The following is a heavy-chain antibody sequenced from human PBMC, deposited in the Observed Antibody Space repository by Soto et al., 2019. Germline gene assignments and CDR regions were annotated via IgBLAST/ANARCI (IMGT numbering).Heavy chain of an antibody. D-gene: IGHD3-9*01. CDR2: IYYSGST. CDR1: GGSISSSSYY. V-gene: IGHV4-39*01. CDR3: ARHGGGFDWMYYFDY. Sequence: QLQLQESGPGLVKPSETLSLTCTVSGGSISSSSYYWGWIRQPPGKGLEWIGSIYYSGSTYYNPSLKSRVTTXXDXSXXQFSRKLSSVTAADTAVYYCARHGGGFDWMYYFDYWGQGTLVTVSS. J-gene: IGHJ4*02.